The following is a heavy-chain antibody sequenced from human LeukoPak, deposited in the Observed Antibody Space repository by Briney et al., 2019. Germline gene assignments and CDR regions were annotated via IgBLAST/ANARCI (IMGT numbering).Heavy chain of an antibody. CDR1: GFTFSTFG. D-gene: IGHD6-13*01. V-gene: IGHV3-30*18. J-gene: IGHJ4*02. CDR2: ISYDGGNK. Sequence: PGGSLRLSCAASGFTFSTFGMHWVRQAPGKGLEWVAVISYDGGNKYYGDSVKGRFTISRDNSKNTLYLQMNSLRAEDTAVYYCAKKFPGTVAAGPDHWGQGTLVTVSS. CDR3: AKKFPGTVAAGPDH.